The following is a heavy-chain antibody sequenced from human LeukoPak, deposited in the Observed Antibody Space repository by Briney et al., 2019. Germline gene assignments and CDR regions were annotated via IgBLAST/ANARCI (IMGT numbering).Heavy chain of an antibody. Sequence: GGSLRLSCVASGFTFSQYAMNWVRQAPGKGPEWVSVVSRSSDSTYYADSVKGRFTISRDSPKNTLSLQMDSLRAEDTAMYYCAKSRHCSGGSCYLWGSFDLWGRGTLVTVSS. CDR3: AKSRHCSGGSCYLWGSFDL. D-gene: IGHD2-15*01. CDR1: GFTFSQYA. V-gene: IGHV3-23*01. CDR2: VSRSSDST. J-gene: IGHJ2*01.